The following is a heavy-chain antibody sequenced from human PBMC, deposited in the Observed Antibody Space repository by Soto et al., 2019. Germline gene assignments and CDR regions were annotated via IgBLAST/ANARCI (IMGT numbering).Heavy chain of an antibody. CDR2: ISSSSSYI. Sequence: PGGSLRLSCAVSGFTFSSYSMNWVRQAPGKGLEWVSSISSSSSYIYYADSVKGRFTISRDNAKNSLYLQMNSLRAEDTAVYYCARDRSPGSYLGRRHRTPHGMDVWGQGTTVTVSS. V-gene: IGHV3-21*01. D-gene: IGHD1-26*01. CDR1: GFTFSSYS. CDR3: ARDRSPGSYLGRRHRTPHGMDV. J-gene: IGHJ6*02.